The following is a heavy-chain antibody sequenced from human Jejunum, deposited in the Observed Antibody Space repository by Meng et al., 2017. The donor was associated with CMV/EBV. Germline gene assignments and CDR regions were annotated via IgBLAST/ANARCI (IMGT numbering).Heavy chain of an antibody. J-gene: IGHJ6*02. V-gene: IGHV1-46*01. CDR3: ARGGWNDALNYYYFYGMAV. CDR2: INPSTGNS. D-gene: IGHD1-1*01. CDR1: TYY. Sequence: TYYIQWVRQAPGQGLEWMGLINPSTGNSRYAQKFQGSVTMTRDTSTSTVYMEFSSLRSEDTAVYYCARGGWNDALNYYYFYGMAVWGQGTTVTVSS.